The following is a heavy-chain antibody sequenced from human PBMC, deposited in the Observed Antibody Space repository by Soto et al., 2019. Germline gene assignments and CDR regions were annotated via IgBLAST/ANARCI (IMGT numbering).Heavy chain of an antibody. CDR1: GGSIRRDAYA. CDR2: VYQSGSA. V-gene: IGHV4-30-2*01. J-gene: IGHJ5*02. Sequence: QLQLQESGSGLVKPSQTLSLTCTVSGGSIRRDAYAWSWIRQPPGKGLEWIGYVYQSGSAYYNPSLERRVTIALDTSRNAFALKLTSVTAADAAVYLCVRVKYDTETYYYDHWGQGTLITVS. D-gene: IGHD3-22*01. CDR3: VRVKYDTETYYYDH.